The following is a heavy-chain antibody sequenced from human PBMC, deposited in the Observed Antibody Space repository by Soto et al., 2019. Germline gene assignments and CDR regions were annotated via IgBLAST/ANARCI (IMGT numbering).Heavy chain of an antibody. CDR1: GFTFSDYY. CDR3: ARAPKLYSSSSPYYYYYYMDV. CDR2: ISSSGSTI. Sequence: GGSLRLSCAASGFTFSDYYMSWIRQAPGKGLEWVSYISSSGSTIYYADSVKGRFTISRDNAKNSLYLQMNSLRAEDTAVYYCARAPKLYSSSSPYYYYYYMDVWGKGTTVTVSS. V-gene: IGHV3-11*01. D-gene: IGHD6-6*01. J-gene: IGHJ6*03.